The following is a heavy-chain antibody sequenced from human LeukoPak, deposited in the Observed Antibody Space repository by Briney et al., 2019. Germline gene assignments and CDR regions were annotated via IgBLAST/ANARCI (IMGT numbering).Heavy chain of an antibody. Sequence: GGSLRLSCAASGFTFSSYCMNWVRQAPGKGLEWVSYISSSSSTIYYADSVKGRFTISRDNAKNSLYLQMNSLRAEDTAVYYCARANWNYVNWFDPWGQGTLVTVSS. CDR3: ARANWNYVNWFDP. V-gene: IGHV3-48*01. D-gene: IGHD1-7*01. J-gene: IGHJ5*02. CDR1: GFTFSSYC. CDR2: ISSSSSTI.